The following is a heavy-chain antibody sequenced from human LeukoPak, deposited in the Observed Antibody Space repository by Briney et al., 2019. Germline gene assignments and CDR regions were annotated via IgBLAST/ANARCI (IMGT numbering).Heavy chain of an antibody. Sequence: GGSLGLSCAASGFTFSSNWMHWVRQAPGKGLVWVSRMNGDGTSTKYADSVEGRFTISRDNGKNTLYLQMNSLRVEDTAVYYCAKSPGGYFDLWGRGTLVTVSS. V-gene: IGHV3-74*03. CDR1: GFTFSSNW. CDR2: MNGDGTST. D-gene: IGHD3-10*01. CDR3: AKSPGGYFDL. J-gene: IGHJ2*01.